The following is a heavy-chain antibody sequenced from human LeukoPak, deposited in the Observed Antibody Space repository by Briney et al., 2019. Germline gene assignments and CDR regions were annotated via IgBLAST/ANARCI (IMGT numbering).Heavy chain of an antibody. J-gene: IGHJ6*02. D-gene: IGHD6-13*01. Sequence: ASGKVACKASGGTFSIYAISWVGQAPVQGLEWMGGIIPIFGSADYAQKFQGRVTITADESTSTAYMELRSLRSDDTAVYYCARVGPLSSSWYSRTYYYYGMDVWGQGTTVTVSS. V-gene: IGHV1-69*13. CDR3: ARVGPLSSSWYSRTYYYYGMDV. CDR1: GGTFSIYA. CDR2: IIPIFGSA.